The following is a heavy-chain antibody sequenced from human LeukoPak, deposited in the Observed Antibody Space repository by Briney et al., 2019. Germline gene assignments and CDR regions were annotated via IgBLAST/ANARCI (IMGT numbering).Heavy chain of an antibody. V-gene: IGHV3-30-3*01. Sequence: GGSLRLSCAASGFTFSSYAMHWVRQAPGKGLEWVAVISYDGSNKYYADSVKGRFTISRDNSKNTLYLQMNSLRAEDTAVYYCARVEGGYYSYFDYWGQGTLVTVSS. CDR2: ISYDGSNK. J-gene: IGHJ4*02. CDR3: ARVEGGYYSYFDY. CDR1: GFTFSSYA. D-gene: IGHD3-22*01.